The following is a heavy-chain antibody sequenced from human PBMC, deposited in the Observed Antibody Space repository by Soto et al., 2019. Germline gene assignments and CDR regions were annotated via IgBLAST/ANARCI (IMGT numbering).Heavy chain of an antibody. CDR1: GGTFSSYA. V-gene: IGHV1-69*06. J-gene: IGHJ5*02. D-gene: IGHD2-2*01. CDR2: IIPIFGTA. CDR3: ARSRPLEYCSSTSCYLNWFDP. Sequence: ASVKVSCKASGGTFSSYAISWVRQAPGQGLEWMGGIIPIFGTANYAQKFQGRVTITADKSTSTAYMELSSLRSEDTAVYYCARSRPLEYCSSTSCYLNWFDPWGQGTLVTVSS.